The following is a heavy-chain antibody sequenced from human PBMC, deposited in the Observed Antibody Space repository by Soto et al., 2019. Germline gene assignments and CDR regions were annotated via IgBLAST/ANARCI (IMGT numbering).Heavy chain of an antibody. Sequence: QVQMVQSGAEVKKPGASVRVACKASGYTFTDYYIYWMRQAPGQGLEWMGWINPNTGGTNYAQKFQGRLTMTRDTSISTAYMALSRLGSGDTAVYYCARDHTFGSSLIPHWYFDLWGRGTLVTVSS. CDR3: ARDHTFGSSLIPHWYFDL. CDR2: INPNTGGT. CDR1: GYTFTDYY. V-gene: IGHV1-2*02. D-gene: IGHD3-10*01. J-gene: IGHJ2*01.